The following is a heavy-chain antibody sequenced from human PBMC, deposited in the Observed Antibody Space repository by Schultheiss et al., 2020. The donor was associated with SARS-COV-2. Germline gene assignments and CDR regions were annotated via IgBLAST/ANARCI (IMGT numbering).Heavy chain of an antibody. Sequence: ASVKVSCKASGYTFTSYGISWVRQAPGQGLEWMGWISAYNGNTNYAQKLQGRVTMTRNTSISTAYMELSSLRSDDTAVYYCARSPMGATDYWGQGTLVTVSS. CDR3: ARSPMGATDY. D-gene: IGHD1-26*01. CDR1: GYTFTSYG. J-gene: IGHJ4*02. V-gene: IGHV1-18*01. CDR2: ISAYNGNT.